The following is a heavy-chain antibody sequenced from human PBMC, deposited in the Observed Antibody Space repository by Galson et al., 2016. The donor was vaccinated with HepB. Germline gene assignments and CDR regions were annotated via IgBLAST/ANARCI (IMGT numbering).Heavy chain of an antibody. V-gene: IGHV3-15*01. Sequence: SLRLSCAAFGLTFKNAWMIWVRQAPGKGLEWVGRIKSNTDDGTIDYAAPVKGRFTISRDDSKNTLFLQMNSLNTDDTAVYYCTTVSPIQLWLGDAFDIWGHGTRVTVSS. CDR1: GLTFKNAW. D-gene: IGHD5-18*01. J-gene: IGHJ3*02. CDR3: TTVSPIQLWLGDAFDI. CDR2: IKSNTDDGTI.